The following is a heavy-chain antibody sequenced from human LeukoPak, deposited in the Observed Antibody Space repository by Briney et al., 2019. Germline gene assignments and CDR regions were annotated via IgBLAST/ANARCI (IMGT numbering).Heavy chain of an antibody. J-gene: IGHJ5*02. CDR1: GFSFSNHW. D-gene: IGHD3-10*01. Sequence: GGSLRLSCEASGFSFSNHWMSWVRQAPGKGLEWVANINPDGSDRNYVNSVKGRFAISRDNARSSLYLQMNSLRADETALYYCTRESPFGGAWGQGILVTVSS. V-gene: IGHV3-7*01. CDR3: TRESPFGGA. CDR2: INPDGSDR.